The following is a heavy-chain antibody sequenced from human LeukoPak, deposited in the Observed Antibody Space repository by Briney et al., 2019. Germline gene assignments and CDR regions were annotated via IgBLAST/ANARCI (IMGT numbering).Heavy chain of an antibody. CDR3: ARLAQEGY. Sequence: SETLSLTCAVYGGSFSGYYWSWIRQPPGKGLEWIGEINHSGSTNYNPSLKSRVTISVDTSKNQFSLKLSSVTAADTAVYYCARLAQEGYWGQGTLVTVSS. CDR1: GGSFSGYY. V-gene: IGHV4-34*01. J-gene: IGHJ4*02. CDR2: INHSGST. D-gene: IGHD3-3*02.